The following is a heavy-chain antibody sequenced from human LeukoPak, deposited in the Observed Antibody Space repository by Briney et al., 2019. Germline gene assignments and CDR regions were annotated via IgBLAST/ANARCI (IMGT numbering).Heavy chain of an antibody. V-gene: IGHV3-30*02. CDR2: IWYDGSST. Sequence: GGSQTLSCPPSGLTFSHYAMHWVRQAPAKELEWVAFIWYDGSSTYYVDSVKGRFTISRDNSKNTLFLQMNNLRAEDTAVYYCRALRMPTILDYWGEGTLVTVSS. D-gene: IGHD5-24*01. J-gene: IGHJ4*02. CDR1: GLTFSHYA. CDR3: RALRMPTILDY.